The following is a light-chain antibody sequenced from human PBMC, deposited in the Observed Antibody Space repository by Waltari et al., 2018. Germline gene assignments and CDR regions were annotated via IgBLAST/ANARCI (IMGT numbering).Light chain of an antibody. CDR1: QSVLYSSNNKDY. CDR2: WAS. Sequence: DIVMTQSPDSLAVSLGERSTINCKSGQSVLYSSNNKDYLAWYQQKPGQPPKLLFYWASTRESGVPDRFSGSGSGTDVTLTISSLQAEDVAVYYCQQYHSFPYTFGQGTKLEIK. V-gene: IGKV4-1*01. CDR3: QQYHSFPYT. J-gene: IGKJ2*01.